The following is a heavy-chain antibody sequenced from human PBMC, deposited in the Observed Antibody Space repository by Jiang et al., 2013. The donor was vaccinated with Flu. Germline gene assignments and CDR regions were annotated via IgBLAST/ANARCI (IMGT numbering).Heavy chain of an antibody. CDR3: ARGGLYSNYYYYYGMDV. Sequence: VQLVESGGGLVQPGGSLRLSCAASGFTFSSYDMHWVRQATGKGLEWVSAIGTAGDPYYPGSVKGRFTISRENAKNSLYLQMNSLRAGDTAVYYCARGGLYSNYYYYYGMDVWGKGTTVTVSS. CDR2: IGTAGDP. J-gene: IGHJ6*04. D-gene: IGHD4-11*01. CDR1: GFTFSSYD. V-gene: IGHV3-13*05.